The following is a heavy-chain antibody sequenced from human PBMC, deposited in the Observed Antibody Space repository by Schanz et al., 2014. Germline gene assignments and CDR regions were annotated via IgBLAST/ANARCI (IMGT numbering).Heavy chain of an antibody. CDR2: INPTTGNP. J-gene: IGHJ6*02. CDR1: GYIFSSYA. CDR3: ARARYGLDG. V-gene: IGHV7-4-1*02. Sequence: QLVQSGSEFRKPGASVKVSCKASGYIFSSYAIHWVRQAPGQGLEWMGWINPTTGNPGYAQGFTGRFVFSFDTSVSTAYLQNSGLKAEDPGVYYCARARYGLDGWGQGTTVTVSS.